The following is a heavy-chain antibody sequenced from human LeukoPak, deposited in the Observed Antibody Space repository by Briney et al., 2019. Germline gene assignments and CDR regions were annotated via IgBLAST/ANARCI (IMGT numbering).Heavy chain of an antibody. Sequence: ASVKVSYKASGGTFISYAISWVRQAPGQGLEWMGRIIPILGIANYAQKFQGRVTITADKSTSTAYMELSSLRSEDTAVYYCARYYYDSSGPLGYWGQGTLVTVSS. D-gene: IGHD3-22*01. J-gene: IGHJ4*02. CDR1: GGTFISYA. CDR3: ARYYYDSSGPLGY. V-gene: IGHV1-69*04. CDR2: IIPILGIA.